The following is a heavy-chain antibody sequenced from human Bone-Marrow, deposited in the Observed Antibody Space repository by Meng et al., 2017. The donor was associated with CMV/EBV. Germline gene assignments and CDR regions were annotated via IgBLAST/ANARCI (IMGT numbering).Heavy chain of an antibody. CDR2: ISRNSDYI. Sequence: GGSLRLSCAASGFTFSSYGMHWVRQAPGKGLEWVSSISRNSDYIFYADSLKGRFTVSRDNSKTSLYLHMASLRAEDTAFYYCARVSRPYDFWSGNYPPDYWGQGTRVTVSS. J-gene: IGHJ4*02. V-gene: IGHV3-21*01. D-gene: IGHD3-3*01. CDR3: ARVSRPYDFWSGNYPPDY. CDR1: GFTFSSYG.